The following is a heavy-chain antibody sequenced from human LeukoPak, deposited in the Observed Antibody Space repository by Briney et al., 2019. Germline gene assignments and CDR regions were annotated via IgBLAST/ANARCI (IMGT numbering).Heavy chain of an antibody. CDR1: GGTFSSYA. CDR3: ARGWDYDSGGRPTAYVY. J-gene: IGHJ4*02. Sequence: SVKVSCKAFGGTFSSYAISWVRQAPGQGLEWMGGIIPFFGTANYAQKFQGRVTITADKSTSTVYMELNSLKSEDAAVYYCARGWDYDSGGRPTAYVYWGQGTLVTVSS. CDR2: IIPFFGTA. D-gene: IGHD3-22*01. V-gene: IGHV1-69*06.